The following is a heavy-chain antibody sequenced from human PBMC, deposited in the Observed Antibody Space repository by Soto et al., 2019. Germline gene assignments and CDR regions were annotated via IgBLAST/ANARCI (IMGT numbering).Heavy chain of an antibody. J-gene: IGHJ6*02. CDR1: GFTFSSYG. D-gene: IGHD3-10*01. V-gene: IGHV3-30*18. CDR2: ISYDGSNK. Sequence: QVQLVESGGGVVQPGRSLRLSCAASGFTFSSYGMHWVRQAPGKGLEWVAVISYDGSNKYYADSVKGRFTISRDNSKNKLYLQMNSLRAEDTAVYYCAKDLRGVLYYYYGMDVWGQGTTVTVSS. CDR3: AKDLRGVLYYYYGMDV.